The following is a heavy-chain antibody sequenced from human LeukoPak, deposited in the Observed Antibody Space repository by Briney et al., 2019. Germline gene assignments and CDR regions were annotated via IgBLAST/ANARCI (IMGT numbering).Heavy chain of an antibody. CDR3: ARADCSSSTCYLRSSWFDP. J-gene: IGHJ5*02. CDR1: GFTVSTNY. Sequence: GGSLRLSCAVSGFTVSTNYMSWVRQAPGKGLEWVSSISTSSTFIYYTYSVKGRFTISRDNAKNSLYLQMNSLSAEDTAVYYCARADCSSSTCYLRSSWFDPWGQGTLVTVSS. D-gene: IGHD2/OR15-2a*01. CDR2: ISTSSTFI. V-gene: IGHV3-21*01.